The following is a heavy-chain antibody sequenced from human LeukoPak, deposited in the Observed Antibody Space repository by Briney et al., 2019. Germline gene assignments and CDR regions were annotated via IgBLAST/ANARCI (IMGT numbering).Heavy chain of an antibody. CDR2: INPQSGGT. J-gene: IGHJ3*02. CDR1: GYTFTGYY. V-gene: IGHV1-2*02. CDR3: AREDRVVQYHDAFDI. Sequence: ASVKVSCKASGYTFTGYYMHWVRQAPGQGLEWMGWINPQSGGTNYAQKFQGRVTMTRDTSISTAYMDLSRLRSDDTAVYYCAREDRVVQYHDAFDIWGQGTMVTVSS. D-gene: IGHD2-2*01.